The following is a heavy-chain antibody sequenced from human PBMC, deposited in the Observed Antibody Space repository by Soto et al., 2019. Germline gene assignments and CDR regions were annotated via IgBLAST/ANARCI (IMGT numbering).Heavy chain of an antibody. D-gene: IGHD3-10*01. CDR3: ARDLDGSGNYYTDY. CDR2: IIPYKGNT. V-gene: IGHV1-18*01. CDR1: GYSFSSVG. J-gene: IGHJ4*02. Sequence: QVQLVQSGAEVKKPGASVKVSCKASGYSFSSVGISWVRQAPGQGLEWMGWIIPYKGNTYYAQRLQGRVTMTTDTSTSTAYMELRSLRSDDTAIYYCARDLDGSGNYYTDYWGQGTLVTVSS.